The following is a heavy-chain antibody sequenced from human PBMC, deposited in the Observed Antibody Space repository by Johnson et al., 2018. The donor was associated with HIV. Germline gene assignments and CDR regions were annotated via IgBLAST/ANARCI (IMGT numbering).Heavy chain of an antibody. V-gene: IGHV3-30*02. D-gene: IGHD3-22*01. CDR2: IQYDGSNK. CDR1: VFIFSSSG. CDR3: AKTLSPYYYVSSGYYQSYDSFDI. Sequence: QVQLVESGGGVVQPGGSLRLSCVASVFIFSSSGMHWVRQAPGKGLEWVAFIQYDGSNKFYVDSVKGRSTISRDNSKNTLYLQMNSLRPEDTAVYYCAKTLSPYYYVSSGYYQSYDSFDIWGQGTMVSVSS. J-gene: IGHJ3*02.